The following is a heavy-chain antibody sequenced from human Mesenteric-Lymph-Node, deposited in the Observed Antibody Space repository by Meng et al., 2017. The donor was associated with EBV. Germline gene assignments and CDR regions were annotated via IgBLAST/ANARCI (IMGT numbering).Heavy chain of an antibody. CDR2: SYYSGIT. CDR1: CGSFGGYF. Sequence: QASATLSLACCVSCGSFGGYFGRCIRQHPGKGLVWCGYSYYSGITYYNPSLKSRLTISVDTSKNQFSLELSSVTAADTAVYFCARAPLGLDYYFDHWGQGTLVTVSS. J-gene: IGHJ4*02. V-gene: IGHV4-30-4*01. CDR3: ARAPLGLDYYFDH. D-gene: IGHD3-16*01.